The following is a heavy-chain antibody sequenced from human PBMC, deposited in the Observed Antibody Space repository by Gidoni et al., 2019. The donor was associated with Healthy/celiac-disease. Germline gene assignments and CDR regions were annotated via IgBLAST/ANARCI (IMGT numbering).Heavy chain of an antibody. CDR1: GFTFSSYG. CDR3: AKKGGLLSHTEYFQH. Sequence: QVQLVESGGGVVQPGWSLRLSCAASGFTFSSYGMHWVRQAPGKGLEWVAVISYDGSNKYYADSVKGRFTISRDNSKNTLYLQMNSLRAEDTAVYYCAKKGGLLSHTEYFQHWGQGTLVTVSS. D-gene: IGHD2-2*01. V-gene: IGHV3-30*18. CDR2: ISYDGSNK. J-gene: IGHJ1*01.